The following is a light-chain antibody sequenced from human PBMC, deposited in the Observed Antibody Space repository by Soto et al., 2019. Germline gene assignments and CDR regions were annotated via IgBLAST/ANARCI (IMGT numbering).Light chain of an antibody. Sequence: EIVLTQSPGSLSLSPGERATLSCRASQSVGYNMAWYQQKPGQPPKLLIFGASSRATDIPARFSGGGSGTDFTLTISRLEPDDFALYYCQHYGASTITCGQGTRLDIK. CDR3: QHYGASTIT. J-gene: IGKJ5*01. CDR1: QSVGYN. V-gene: IGKV3-20*01. CDR2: GAS.